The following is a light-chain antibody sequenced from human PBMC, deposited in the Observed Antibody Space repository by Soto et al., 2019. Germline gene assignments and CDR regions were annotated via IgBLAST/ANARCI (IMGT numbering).Light chain of an antibody. CDR2: EVS. Sequence: QSVLTHPASVSGSPGQSVTIACTGTSSDIGGFNYASWYQRRPGKAPKVMIYEVSNRPSGVSNRFSGSKSGNTASLTISGLQDEDEADYYCASRTSSSTVYVFGTGTKVTVL. J-gene: IGLJ1*01. CDR3: ASRTSSSTVYV. CDR1: SSDIGGFNY. V-gene: IGLV2-14*03.